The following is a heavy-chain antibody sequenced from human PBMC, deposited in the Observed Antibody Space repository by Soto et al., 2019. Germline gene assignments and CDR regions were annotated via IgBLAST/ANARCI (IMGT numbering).Heavy chain of an antibody. J-gene: IGHJ6*02. D-gene: IGHD6-6*01. CDR1: GGSFSGYY. CDR3: ARGGLARNYYYYGMDV. CDR2: INHSGST. V-gene: IGHV4-34*01. Sequence: SETLSLTCAVHGGSFSGYYWSWIRQPPGKGLEWIGEINHSGSTNYNPSLKSRVTISVDTSKNQFSLKLSSVTAADTAVYYCARGGLARNYYYYGMDVWGQGTTVTVSS.